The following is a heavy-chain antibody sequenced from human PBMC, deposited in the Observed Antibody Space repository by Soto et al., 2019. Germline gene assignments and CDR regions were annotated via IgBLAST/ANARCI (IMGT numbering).Heavy chain of an antibody. CDR3: ARLTGSTRYTIAVAGPEYFDY. Sequence: GESLKISCKGSGYSFTSYWIGWVRQMPGKGLEWMGIIYPGDSDTRYSPSFQGQVTISAEKSISTAYLQSSSLKASDTAMDYCARLTGSTRYTIAVAGPEYFDYWGQGTLVTVSS. CDR2: IYPGDSDT. CDR1: GYSFTSYW. V-gene: IGHV5-51*01. D-gene: IGHD6-19*01. J-gene: IGHJ4*02.